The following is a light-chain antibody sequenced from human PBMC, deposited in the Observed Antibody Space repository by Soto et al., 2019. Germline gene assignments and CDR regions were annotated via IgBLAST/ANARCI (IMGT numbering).Light chain of an antibody. J-gene: IGKJ2*01. Sequence: EIVLTQSPATLSLSPGERATLSCRASQSVSTSLAWYQQKPGQAPRLLIYDASNRTTGIPPRFSGSGSGTDFTLTISSLGPEDFAVYYCQQRASWNTFGQGTKLEIK. CDR3: QQRASWNT. CDR1: QSVSTS. CDR2: DAS. V-gene: IGKV3-11*01.